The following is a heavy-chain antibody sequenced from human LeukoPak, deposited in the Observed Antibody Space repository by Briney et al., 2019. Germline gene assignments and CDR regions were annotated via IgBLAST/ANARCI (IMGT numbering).Heavy chain of an antibody. V-gene: IGHV4-38-2*02. D-gene: IGHD6-13*01. CDR1: GYSISSGYY. CDR3: ARRIAAEEYYFDY. J-gene: IGHJ4*02. Sequence: SETLSLTCSVSGYSISSGYYWGWIRQPPGKGLEWIGSIYQSGTTSYNPSLKSRVTISVDRSKNQFSLKLSSVTAADTAVYYCARRIAAEEYYFDYWGQGTLVTVSS. CDR2: IYQSGTT.